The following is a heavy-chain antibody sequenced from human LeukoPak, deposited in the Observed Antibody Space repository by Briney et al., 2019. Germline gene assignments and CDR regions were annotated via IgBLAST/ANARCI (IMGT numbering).Heavy chain of an antibody. CDR3: ARTRTGPTNYYYYYYMDV. CDR2: INPNSGGT. CDR1: GYTFTGYY. Sequence: GASVKVSCKAFGYTFTGYYMHWVRQAPGQGLEWMGWINPNSGGTNYAQKFQGRVTMTRDTSISTAYMELSRLRSDDTAVYYCARTRTGPTNYYYYYYMDVWGKGTTVTVSS. J-gene: IGHJ6*03. D-gene: IGHD3/OR15-3a*01. V-gene: IGHV1-2*02.